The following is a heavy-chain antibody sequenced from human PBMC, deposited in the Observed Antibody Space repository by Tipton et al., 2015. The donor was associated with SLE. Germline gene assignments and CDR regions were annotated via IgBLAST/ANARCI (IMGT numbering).Heavy chain of an antibody. CDR2: IYHSGST. V-gene: IGHV4-39*07. CDR3: ARHGVDYSPFDP. CDR1: GGSISSSRYY. Sequence: TLSLTCTGSGGSISSSRYYWVWIRPPPGKGMEWIGSIYHSGSTYYNPSLKSRVTISVDTSKNQFSLQLRSVTAADTAVYYCARHGVDYSPFDPWGQGTLVTVSS. D-gene: IGHD5-12*01. J-gene: IGHJ5*02.